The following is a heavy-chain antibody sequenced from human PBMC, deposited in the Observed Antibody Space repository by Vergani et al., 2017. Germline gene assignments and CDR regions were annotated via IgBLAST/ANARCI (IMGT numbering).Heavy chain of an antibody. CDR3: AGHSTVELLVKVGWSDP. V-gene: IGHV4-39*01. CDR1: GASIRSRNYY. J-gene: IGHJ5*02. Sequence: QLQLQESGPGLVKPSATLSLTCSVSGASIRSRNYYWGWIRQPPGKGLEWIASIYYSGSTYYKPSLKSRVTISVATSKNQFSMKLSSVTAADTAVYICAGHSTVELLVKVGWSDPGGQGSRVTVSS. D-gene: IGHD6-19*01. CDR2: IYYSGST.